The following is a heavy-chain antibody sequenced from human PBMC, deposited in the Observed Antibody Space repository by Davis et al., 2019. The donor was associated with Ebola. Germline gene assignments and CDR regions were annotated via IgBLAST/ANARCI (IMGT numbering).Heavy chain of an antibody. V-gene: IGHV3-21*01. D-gene: IGHD3-3*01. CDR1: GFTFSDYN. Sequence: GGSLRLSCTVSGFTFSDYNMNWVRQAPGKGLEWVSSISSSSSYIYYADSVKGRFTISRDNAKNSLYLQMNSLRAEDTAVYYCARDGYDFWSGYYFHGMDVWGQGTTVTVSS. CDR3: ARDGYDFWSGYYFHGMDV. J-gene: IGHJ6*02. CDR2: ISSSSSYI.